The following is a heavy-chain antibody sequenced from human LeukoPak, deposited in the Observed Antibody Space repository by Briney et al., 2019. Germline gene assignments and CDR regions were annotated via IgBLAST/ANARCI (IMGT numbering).Heavy chain of an antibody. CDR2: IYYSGST. D-gene: IGHD3-10*01. Sequence: ASETLSLTCTVSGGSISSGSYYWGWIRQPPGKGLEWIGSIYYSGSTYYNPSLKSRVTISVDTSKNQFSLKLSSVTAADTAVYYCARSYGSGSYYRLWGQGTLVTVSS. V-gene: IGHV4-39*07. CDR3: ARSYGSGSYYRL. CDR1: GGSISSGSYY. J-gene: IGHJ4*02.